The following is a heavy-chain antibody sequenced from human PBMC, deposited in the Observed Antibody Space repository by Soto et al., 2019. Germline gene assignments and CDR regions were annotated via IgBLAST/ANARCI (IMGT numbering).Heavy chain of an antibody. J-gene: IGHJ6*02. CDR1: GYSFTSYW. D-gene: IGHD1-7*01. CDR3: ARHRPTLTGTTSRRGYGMDV. V-gene: IGHV5-51*01. Sequence: GESLKISCKGSGYSFTSYWIGWVRQMPGKGLEWMGIIYPGDSDTRYSPSFQGQVTISADKSISTAYLQWSSLKASDTAMYYCARHRPTLTGTTSRRGYGMDVWGQGTTVTVSS. CDR2: IYPGDSDT.